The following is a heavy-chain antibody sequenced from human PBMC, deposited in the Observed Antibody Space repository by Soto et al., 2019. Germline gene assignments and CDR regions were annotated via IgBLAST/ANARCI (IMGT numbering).Heavy chain of an antibody. CDR3: ARRSQALSFYALDV. Sequence: QLQLQGSGSRLVKPSQTLSLSCTVSGGSISSAGYSWSWIRQSPGKDLEWIGYIYHSVNAFYNPSRKCRVTKSLHRSRNQFSLNLTSVTAADTAVYFCARRSQALSFYALDVWGQGTTVVVSS. CDR1: GGSISSAGYS. J-gene: IGHJ6*02. D-gene: IGHD3-3*02. CDR2: IYHSVNA. V-gene: IGHV4-30-2*06.